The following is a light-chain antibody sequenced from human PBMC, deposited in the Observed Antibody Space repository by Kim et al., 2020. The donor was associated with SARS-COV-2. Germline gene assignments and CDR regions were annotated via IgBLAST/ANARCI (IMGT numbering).Light chain of an antibody. CDR3: CSYAGTSTSL. J-gene: IGLJ3*02. Sequence: QSALTQPPSVSGSPGQSITISCTGTSSDVGSYNLVSWYQQHPGKAPKVMIYEVSKRPSGVSNRFSGSKSGNTASLTISGLQAEDEADYYCCSYAGTSTSLFGGGTKLTVL. CDR1: SSDVGSYNL. V-gene: IGLV2-23*02. CDR2: EVS.